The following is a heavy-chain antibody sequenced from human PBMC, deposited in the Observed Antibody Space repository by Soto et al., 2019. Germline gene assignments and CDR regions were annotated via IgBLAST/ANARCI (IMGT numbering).Heavy chain of an antibody. V-gene: IGHV3-33*01. D-gene: IGHD1-20*01. CDR2: VQFDGSKE. CDR1: GFRFGDYG. Sequence: LRLSCAASGFRFGDYGMHWFRQAPGKGLEWVAGVQFDGSKEYYVDSVEGRFTISRDNSKNTLNLQMDSLRGEDTAVYYCARDRWITGNFPVYDYWGRGTLVTVSS. J-gene: IGHJ4*02. CDR3: ARDRWITGNFPVYDY.